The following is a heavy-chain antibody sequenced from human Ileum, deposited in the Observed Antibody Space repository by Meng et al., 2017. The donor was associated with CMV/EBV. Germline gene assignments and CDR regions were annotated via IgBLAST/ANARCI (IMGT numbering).Heavy chain of an antibody. V-gene: IGHV1-69*14. CDR3: ATSRGYSAYEAPSFVY. CDR1: GGTFTNYA. CDR2: IIPMFDSV. Sequence: QVQLVESGAGVRTPESSCKVSCKASGGTFTNYAISWVRQAPRQGLEWMGGIIPMFDSVNYAQKFQGRVTITADKSTSTAYMELSSLRSEDTAVYYCATSRGYSAYEAPSFVYWGQGTLVTVSS. J-gene: IGHJ4*02. D-gene: IGHD5-12*01.